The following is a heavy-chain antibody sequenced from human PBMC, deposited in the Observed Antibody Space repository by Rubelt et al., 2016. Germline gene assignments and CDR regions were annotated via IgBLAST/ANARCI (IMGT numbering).Heavy chain of an antibody. CDR1: GYSFIRSY. J-gene: IGHJ4*02. D-gene: IGHD3-16*01. CDR3: ARGGIYSPDY. Sequence: QVQLVQSGPEVKKPGASVKVSCKASGYSFIRSYMNWVRQAPGQGPEWMGMINPNAGNTNYAQKIQGRVTMAKSTSTGPADMCLMSLRSDDTAVYYWARGGIYSPDYWGQGTLVTVSS. CDR2: INPNAGNT. V-gene: IGHV1-46*01.